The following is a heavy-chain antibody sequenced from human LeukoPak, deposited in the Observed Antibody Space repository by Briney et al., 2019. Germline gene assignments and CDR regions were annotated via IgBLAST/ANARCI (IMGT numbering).Heavy chain of an antibody. Sequence: GGSLRLSCAASGFTFSSYSMNWVRQAPGKGLEWVSSISSSSSYIYYADSVKGRFTISRDNAKNSLYLQMNSLRAEDTAVYYCARAVGYCSSTSCNAPFFDYWGQGTLVTVSS. J-gene: IGHJ4*02. V-gene: IGHV3-21*01. CDR2: ISSSSSYI. CDR3: ARAVGYCSSTSCNAPFFDY. CDR1: GFTFSSYS. D-gene: IGHD2-2*01.